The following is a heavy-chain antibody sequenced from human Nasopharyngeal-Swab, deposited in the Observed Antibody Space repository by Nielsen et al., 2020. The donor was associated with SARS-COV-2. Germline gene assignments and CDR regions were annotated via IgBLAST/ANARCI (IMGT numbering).Heavy chain of an antibody. D-gene: IGHD4-17*01. V-gene: IGHV1-3*01. Sequence: ASVKVSGKASGYTFASYAMHWVRKAPGQRLEWMGWINAGNGNTKYSQKFQGRVTITADESTSTAYMELSSLRSEDTAVYYCARDGTTSQTSYYYYGMDVWGQGTTVTVSS. J-gene: IGHJ6*02. CDR2: INAGNGNT. CDR3: ARDGTTSQTSYYYYGMDV. CDR1: GYTFASYA.